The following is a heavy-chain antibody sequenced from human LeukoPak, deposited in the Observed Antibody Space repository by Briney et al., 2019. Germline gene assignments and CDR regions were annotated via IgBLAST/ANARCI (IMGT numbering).Heavy chain of an antibody. J-gene: IGHJ4*02. CDR3: ARPAMSNSYDSSGYFV. CDR1: GGSLSSSHYY. CDR2: IYYSVST. D-gene: IGHD3-22*01. V-gene: IGHV4-39*01. Sequence: SETLSLTCTVSGGSLSSSHYYWGWIRQPPEKGLEWIGSIYYSVSTYYNPSLKSRVTISVDTSKNQFSLQLTSVTAADTAVYYCARPAMSNSYDSSGYFVWGQGTLVTVSS.